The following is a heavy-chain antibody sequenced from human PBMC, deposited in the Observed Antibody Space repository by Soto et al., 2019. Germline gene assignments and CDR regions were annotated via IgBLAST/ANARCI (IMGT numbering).Heavy chain of an antibody. V-gene: IGHV1-69*13. J-gene: IGHJ3*02. Sequence: GASVKVSCKASGGTFSSYAISWVRQAPGQGLEWMGGIIPIFGTANYAQKFQGRVTITADESTSTAYMELSSLGSEDTAVYYCARDRVVMSAFDIWGQGTMVTVSS. D-gene: IGHD2-15*01. CDR3: ARDRVVMSAFDI. CDR1: GGTFSSYA. CDR2: IIPIFGTA.